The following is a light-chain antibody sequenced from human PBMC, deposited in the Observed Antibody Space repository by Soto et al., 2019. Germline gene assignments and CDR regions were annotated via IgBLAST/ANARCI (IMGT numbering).Light chain of an antibody. J-gene: IGKJ2*03. CDR1: QSVSSSY. V-gene: IGKV3D-20*01. Sequence: EIVMTQSPATLSVSPGERATLSCGARQSVSSSYLAWYQQKPGLAPRLLIDDASSRATGIPDRFSGSGSGTDFTLTISRLEPEDFAVYYCQQYGSSPYSFGQGTKLEIK. CDR2: DAS. CDR3: QQYGSSPYS.